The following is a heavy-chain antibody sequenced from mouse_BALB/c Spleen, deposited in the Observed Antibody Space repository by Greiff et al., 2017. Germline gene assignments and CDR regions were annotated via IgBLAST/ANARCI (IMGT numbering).Heavy chain of an antibody. CDR3: ASCITTVVARWYFDV. CDR2: ISSGGST. J-gene: IGHJ1*01. Sequence: EVQVVESGGGLVKPGGSLKLSCAASGFTFSSYAMSWVRQTPEKRLEWVASISSGGSTYYPDSVKGRFTISRDNARNILYLQMSSLRSEDTAMYYCASCITTVVARWYFDVWGAGTTVTVSS. D-gene: IGHD1-1*01. CDR1: GFTFSSYA. V-gene: IGHV5-6-5*01.